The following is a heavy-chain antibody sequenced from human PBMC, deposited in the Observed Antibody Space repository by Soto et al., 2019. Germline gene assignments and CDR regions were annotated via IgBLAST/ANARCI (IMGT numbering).Heavy chain of an antibody. Sequence: GGSLRLSCAVSGFSFGTYWMSWVRQAPGRGLEWLASIKEDGSERYYLDSVKGRFTISRDNAKDSLSLQMNSLRGEDTAFYYCARDVGPVTIFGEALSGYFDFWGQGTLVTVSS. CDR1: GFSFGTYW. D-gene: IGHD3-3*01. CDR3: ARDVGPVTIFGEALSGYFDF. CDR2: IKEDGSER. V-gene: IGHV3-7*03. J-gene: IGHJ4*02.